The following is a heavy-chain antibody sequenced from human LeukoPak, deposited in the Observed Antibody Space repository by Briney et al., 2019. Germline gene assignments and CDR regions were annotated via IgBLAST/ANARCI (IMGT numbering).Heavy chain of an antibody. CDR3: AGETGTGFDP. Sequence: GGSLRLACAASGFTFSRYWMHWVRQAPGKGLVWVARINSDGISTSYADSVKGRFTISRDNAKNTLYLQMNSLRAEDTAVYFCAGETGTGFDPWGQGTLVTVS. V-gene: IGHV3-74*01. D-gene: IGHD3/OR15-3a*01. CDR2: INSDGIST. CDR1: GFTFSRYW. J-gene: IGHJ5*02.